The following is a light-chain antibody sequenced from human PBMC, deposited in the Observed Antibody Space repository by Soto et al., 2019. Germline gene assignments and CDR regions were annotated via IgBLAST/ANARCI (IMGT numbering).Light chain of an antibody. CDR1: QSIRSY. CDR3: QQRNSYPLT. CDR2: AAS. V-gene: IGKV1-9*01. Sequence: IQLTQSPSSLSASVGDRVTITCRASQSIRSYLVWYPQKPGKAPTLLIYAASTLQSGVPSRFSGSGSGTDVTLAIYSRQPEDLASYYCQQRNSYPLTCGGGTKVDIK. J-gene: IGKJ4*01.